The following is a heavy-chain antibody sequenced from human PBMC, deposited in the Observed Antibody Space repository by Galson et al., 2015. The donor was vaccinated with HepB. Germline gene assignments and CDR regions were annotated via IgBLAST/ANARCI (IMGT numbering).Heavy chain of an antibody. Sequence: SVKVSCKASGYTFTSYYMHWVRQAPGQGLEWMGIINPSGGSTSYAQRFQGRVTMTRDTSTSTVYMELSRLRSDDTAVYYCARVQSVLGYCSSTSCYNTWFDPWGQGTLVTVSS. J-gene: IGHJ5*02. CDR1: GYTFTSYY. CDR2: INPSGGST. V-gene: IGHV1-46*01. CDR3: ARVQSVLGYCSSTSCYNTWFDP. D-gene: IGHD2-2*02.